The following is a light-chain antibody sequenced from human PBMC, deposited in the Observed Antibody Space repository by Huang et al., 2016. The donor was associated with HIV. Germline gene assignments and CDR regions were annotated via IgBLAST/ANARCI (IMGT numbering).Light chain of an antibody. Sequence: EIVMTQSPATLSVSPGERATLSCRASQSVDSNLAWYQLKPDEAPRLVIYAASTRATGIPPRFSGSGSGREVTLTITSLQSEDFAVYCCQQYYNWPPRYTFGQGTKLEIK. V-gene: IGKV3-15*01. CDR3: QQYYNWPPRYT. CDR1: QSVDSN. J-gene: IGKJ2*01. CDR2: AAS.